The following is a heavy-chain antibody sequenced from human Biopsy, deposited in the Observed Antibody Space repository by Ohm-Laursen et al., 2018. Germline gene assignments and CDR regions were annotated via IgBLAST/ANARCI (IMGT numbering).Heavy chain of an antibody. CDR2: INPHSGTT. J-gene: IGHJ1*01. V-gene: IGHV1-2*02. Sequence: SVKVSCKASGYTFTGQYLHWVRQVPGQGLEWMGWINPHSGTTKFAQDFQGRVAMTRDTSITTAYMELRRLRSDDTAVYYCAKGQDLRGGAEYFQHWGQGALVTVSS. CDR1: GYTFTGQY. D-gene: IGHD2-15*01. CDR3: AKGQDLRGGAEYFQH.